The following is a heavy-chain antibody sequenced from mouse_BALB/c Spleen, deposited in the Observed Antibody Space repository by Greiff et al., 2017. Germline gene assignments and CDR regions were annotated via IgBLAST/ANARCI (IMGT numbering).Heavy chain of an antibody. CDR1: GYSFTGYF. Sequence: EVKLLESGPELVKPGASVKISCKASGYSFTGYFMNWVMQSHGKSLEWIGRINPYNGDTFYNQKFKGKATLTVDKSSSTAHMELRSLASEDSAVYYCARSGYGYFDYWGQGTTLTVSS. V-gene: IGHV1-20*02. CDR2: INPYNGDT. J-gene: IGHJ2*01. D-gene: IGHD3-2*02. CDR3: ARSGYGYFDY.